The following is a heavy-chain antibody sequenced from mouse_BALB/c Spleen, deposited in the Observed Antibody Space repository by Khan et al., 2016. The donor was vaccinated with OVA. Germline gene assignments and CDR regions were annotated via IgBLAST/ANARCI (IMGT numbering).Heavy chain of an antibody. CDR2: INPSTGYT. D-gene: IGHD1-1*02. CDR1: GYTFTSYV. J-gene: IGHJ2*01. Sequence: VRLQQSGPEVVKPGASVKMSCKASGYTFTSYVMHWVKQKPGQGLEWIGYINPSTGYTEYNQNFKDKATLTADKSSSTAYMQLSSLTSEDSTVYYCARRGLRWDFDYWGQGTTLTVSS. CDR3: ARRGLRWDFDY. V-gene: IGHV1S136*01.